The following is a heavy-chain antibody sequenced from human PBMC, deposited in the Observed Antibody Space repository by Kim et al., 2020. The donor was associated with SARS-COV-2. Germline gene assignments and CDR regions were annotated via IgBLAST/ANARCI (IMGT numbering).Heavy chain of an antibody. CDR2: INHSGST. D-gene: IGHD2-15*01. J-gene: IGHJ5*02. CDR3: ARGAAGIAVLVAAHLNWFDP. CDR1: GGSFSGYY. Sequence: SETLSLTCAVYGGSFSGYYWSWIRQPPGKGLEWIGEINHSGSTNYNPSLKSRVTISVDTSKNQFSLKLSSVTAADTAVYYCARGAAGIAVLVAAHLNWFDPWGQGTLVTVSS. V-gene: IGHV4-34*01.